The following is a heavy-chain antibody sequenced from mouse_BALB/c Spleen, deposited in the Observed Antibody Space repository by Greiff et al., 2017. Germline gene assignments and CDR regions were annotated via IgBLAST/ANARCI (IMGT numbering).Heavy chain of an antibody. Sequence: ESGPGLVKPSQSLSLTCTVTGYSITSDYAWNWIRQFPGNKLEWMGYISYSGSTSYNPSLKSRISITRDTSKNQFFLQLNSVTTEDTATYYCARSGWDGNYYAMDYWGQGTSVTVSS. CDR1: GYSITSDYA. J-gene: IGHJ4*01. D-gene: IGHD4-1*01. CDR3: ARSGWDGNYYAMDY. CDR2: ISYSGST. V-gene: IGHV3-2*02.